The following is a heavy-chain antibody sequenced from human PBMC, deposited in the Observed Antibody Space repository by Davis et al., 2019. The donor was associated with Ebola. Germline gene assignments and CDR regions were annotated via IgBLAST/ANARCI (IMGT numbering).Heavy chain of an antibody. CDR2: INTNTGSP. CDR1: EYTFTSYP. V-gene: IGHV7-4-1*02. Sequence: ASVKVSCKASEYTFTSYPMHWVRQAPGQGLEWLGWINTNTGSPTYAQGFTGRFVFSFDTSVSTAYLQISSLKAEDSAIYYCARSSYSWYFSGMDVWGKGTTVTVSS. CDR3: ARSSYSWYFSGMDV. D-gene: IGHD6-13*01. J-gene: IGHJ6*04.